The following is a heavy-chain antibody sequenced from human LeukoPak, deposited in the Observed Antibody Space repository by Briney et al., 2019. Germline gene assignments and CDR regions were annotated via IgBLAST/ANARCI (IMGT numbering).Heavy chain of an antibody. CDR3: ASALQGGFDY. Sequence: PSETLSLTCSVSGGSISSYYWTWVRQPPGKGLEWIGYIYYSGSTNYNPSLKSRVTMSIDTSKNQFSLQLSSVTAADTAVYYCASALQGGFDYWGQGTLVTGSS. CDR1: GGSISSYY. V-gene: IGHV4-59*01. CDR2: IYYSGST. D-gene: IGHD2-15*01. J-gene: IGHJ4*02.